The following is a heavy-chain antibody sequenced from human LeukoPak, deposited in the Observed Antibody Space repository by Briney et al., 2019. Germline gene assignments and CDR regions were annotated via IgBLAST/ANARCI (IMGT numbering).Heavy chain of an antibody. V-gene: IGHV4-39*01. D-gene: IGHD2-15*01. Sequence: SETLSLTCSVSVGSITSNTYYWGRVRQPPGKVLEWIGNIYYSGTTYYNPALKSRVTISVDTSNTQFPLQLSSVTAADTAEYYCASQYCSGGSCYYYGTDVWGQGTTVTVSS. CDR2: IYYSGTT. CDR1: VGSITSNTYY. CDR3: ASQYCSGGSCYYYGTDV. J-gene: IGHJ6*02.